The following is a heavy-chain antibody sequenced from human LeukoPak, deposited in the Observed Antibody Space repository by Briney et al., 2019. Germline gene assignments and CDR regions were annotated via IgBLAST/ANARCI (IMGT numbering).Heavy chain of an antibody. J-gene: IGHJ4*02. D-gene: IGHD3-10*01. CDR3: ARDRDSRSYYILY. Sequence: GGSLRLSCAASGFSFSSYGIHWVRQAPGKGLEWVAFINYDGNNKYFADSVKGRFTISRDNSKNTVYLEMNSLRDGDTAAYYCARDRDSRSYYILYWGQGTLVTVSS. CDR2: INYDGNNK. V-gene: IGHV3-30*02. CDR1: GFSFSSYG.